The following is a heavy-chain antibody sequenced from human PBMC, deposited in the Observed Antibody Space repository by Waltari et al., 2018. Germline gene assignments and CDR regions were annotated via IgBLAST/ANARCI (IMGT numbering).Heavy chain of an antibody. Sequence: EVQLSEAGGGLVQQGGSLRLSCAASGFTFSTYVMNWVRQAPGKGLEWVSSISDGGGIINYADSVKGRFTISRDNSKNPVYLQMKSLRAEDTAVYYCARGSGVDYWGQGTLVTISS. CDR2: ISDGGGII. CDR3: ARGSGVDY. J-gene: IGHJ4*02. D-gene: IGHD7-27*01. CDR1: GFTFSTYV. V-gene: IGHV3-23*01.